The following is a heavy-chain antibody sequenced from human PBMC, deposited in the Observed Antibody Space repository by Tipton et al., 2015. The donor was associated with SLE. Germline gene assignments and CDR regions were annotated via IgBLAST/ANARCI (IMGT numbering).Heavy chain of an antibody. V-gene: IGHV1-18*01. D-gene: IGHD3-22*01. CDR1: GYTFTSYG. CDR2: ISAYNGNT. CDR3: AREGYYDSSGYYYYGMDV. J-gene: IGHJ6*02. Sequence: QLVQSGAEVKKPGASVKVSCKASGYTFTSYGISWVRQAPGQGLEWMGWISAYNGNTNYAQKLQGRVTMTTDTSTSTVYMELSSLRSEDTAVYYCAREGYYDSSGYYYYGMDVWGQGTTVTVSS.